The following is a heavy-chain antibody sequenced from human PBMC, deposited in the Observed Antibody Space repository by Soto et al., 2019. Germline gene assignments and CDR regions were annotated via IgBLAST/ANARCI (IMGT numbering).Heavy chain of an antibody. J-gene: IGHJ4*02. CDR2: ISSDESQK. Sequence: PVGSLRLSCAASGFSFSSSVMHWVRQAPGKGLEWVTVISSDESQKFYADSVKGRFTVSRDNSKGTLYLQMNSLRTDDTAVYYCGSPYTNNWRVDYSGQGLLVTVYS. D-gene: IGHD1-1*01. V-gene: IGHV3-30*03. CDR1: GFSFSSSV. CDR3: GSPYTNNWRVDY.